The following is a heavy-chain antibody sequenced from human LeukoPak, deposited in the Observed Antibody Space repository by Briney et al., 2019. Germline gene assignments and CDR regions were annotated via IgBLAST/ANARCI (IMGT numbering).Heavy chain of an antibody. Sequence: ASVKVSCKASGYTFTSYGISWVRQAPGQGLEWMGWISAYNGNTNYAQKLQGRVTMTTDTSTSTAYMELRSLRSDDTAVYYCARMRSSRRTHNWFDPWGQGTLVTVSS. CDR1: GYTFTSYG. J-gene: IGHJ5*02. D-gene: IGHD6-13*01. CDR3: ARMRSSRRTHNWFDP. V-gene: IGHV1-18*01. CDR2: ISAYNGNT.